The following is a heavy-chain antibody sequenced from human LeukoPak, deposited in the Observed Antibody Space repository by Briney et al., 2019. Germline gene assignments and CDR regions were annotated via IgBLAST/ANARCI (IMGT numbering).Heavy chain of an antibody. CDR3: ARSGYNWNDVIYFDY. Sequence: GGSLRLSCAASGFTFSSYSMNWFRQAPGKGLEWVSSISSSSSYIYYADSVKGRFTISRDNAKNSLYLQMNSLRAEDTAVYYCARSGYNWNDVIYFDYWGQGTLVTVSS. J-gene: IGHJ4*02. V-gene: IGHV3-21*01. CDR2: ISSSSSYI. D-gene: IGHD1-1*01. CDR1: GFTFSSYS.